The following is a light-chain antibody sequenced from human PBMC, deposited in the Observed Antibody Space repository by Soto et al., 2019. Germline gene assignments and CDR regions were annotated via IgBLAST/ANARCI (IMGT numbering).Light chain of an antibody. CDR1: SIDVGGYNY. CDR2: EVS. V-gene: IGLV2-14*01. Sequence: QSALTQPASVSGSPGQSITISCTGTSIDVGGYNYVSWYQQYPGKAPKLLIYEVSNRPSGLSNRFSGSKSGSTASLTISGLQPEDEADYYCASYTSGSTHVVFGGGTKLTVL. J-gene: IGLJ2*01. CDR3: ASYTSGSTHVV.